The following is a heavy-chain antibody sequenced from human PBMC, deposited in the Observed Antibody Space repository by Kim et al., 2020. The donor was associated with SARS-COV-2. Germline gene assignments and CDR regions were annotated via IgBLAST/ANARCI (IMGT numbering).Heavy chain of an antibody. J-gene: IGHJ6*03. CDR3: ARPRSAYSSSCPDV. CDR1: GFTFSEYY. V-gene: IGHV3-11*01. Sequence: GGSLRLSCAASGFTFSEYYMSWIRQAPGKGLEWVSYISSSGSSKYYADSVKGRFTISRDNAKNSLYLQMNSLRAEDTAVYYCARPRSAYSSSCPDVWGKG. CDR2: ISSSGSSK. D-gene: IGHD6-13*01.